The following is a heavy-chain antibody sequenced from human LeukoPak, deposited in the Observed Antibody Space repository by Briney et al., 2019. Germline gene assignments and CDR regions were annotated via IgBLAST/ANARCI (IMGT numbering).Heavy chain of an antibody. CDR3: ARRVAVAGYFDY. J-gene: IGHJ4*02. CDR2: IYYSGST. CDR1: GGSIISYY. D-gene: IGHD6-19*01. V-gene: IGHV4-59*08. Sequence: SETLSLTFTVSGGSIISYYWSWIRQPPGKGLEWIGYIYYSGSTNYNPSLKSRVTISVDTSKNQFSLKLSSVTAADTAVYYCARRVAVAGYFDYWGQGTLVTVSS.